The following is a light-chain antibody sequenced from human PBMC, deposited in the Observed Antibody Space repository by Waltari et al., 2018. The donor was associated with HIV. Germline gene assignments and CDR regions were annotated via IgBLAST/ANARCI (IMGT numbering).Light chain of an antibody. CDR2: PVT. CDR3: EQYYSYLGT. CDR1: QGTSSY. Sequence: AIRLTQSPSSFSASTGDRRPITYRASQGTSSYLAWYQQKPGKAPKLLIYPVTTLQSGVLSRFSVSGSGTDVTLSIGCLQSEDDAIYCCEQYYSYLGTFGAGTKVDMK. V-gene: IGKV1-8*01. J-gene: IGKJ4*02.